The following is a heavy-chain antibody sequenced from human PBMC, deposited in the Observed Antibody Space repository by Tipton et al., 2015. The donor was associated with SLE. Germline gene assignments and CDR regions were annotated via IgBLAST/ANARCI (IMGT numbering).Heavy chain of an antibody. Sequence: QVQLVQSGAEVKKPGASVKVSCKASGYTFTDYDINWVRQATGQGLEWMAWLNPNSGNTGYAQKFQGRVTMTTDTSTSTAYMELRNLRSDDTAVYFCARDWGIGPYYFDIWGQGTLVTVSS. CDR3: ARDWGIGPYYFDI. D-gene: IGHD3-16*01. CDR2: LNPNSGNT. J-gene: IGHJ4*02. CDR1: GYTFTDYD. V-gene: IGHV1-8*02.